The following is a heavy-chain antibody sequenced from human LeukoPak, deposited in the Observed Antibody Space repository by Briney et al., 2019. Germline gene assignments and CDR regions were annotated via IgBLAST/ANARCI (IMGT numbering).Heavy chain of an antibody. J-gene: IGHJ1*01. Sequence: GGSLRLSCAASGFTFSSYWMSWVRQAPGKGLVWVSRIKSDGSTRYADSVKGRFTISRDNAKNTVSLQMTSLRAEDTGVYYCARAPSEIGGYYPEYFRHWGQGTLVIVSS. V-gene: IGHV3-74*01. D-gene: IGHD3-22*01. CDR1: GFTFSSYW. CDR2: IKSDGST. CDR3: ARAPSEIGGYYPEYFRH.